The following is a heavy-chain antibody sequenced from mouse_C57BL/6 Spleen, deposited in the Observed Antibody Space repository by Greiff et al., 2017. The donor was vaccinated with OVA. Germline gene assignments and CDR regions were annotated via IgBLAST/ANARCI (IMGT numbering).Heavy chain of an antibody. J-gene: IGHJ4*01. CDR1: GYTFTSYW. V-gene: IGHV1-5*01. CDR3: TRYYDYDEGPNYYAMDY. Sequence: VQLQQSGTVLARPGASVKMSCKTSGYTFTSYWMHWVKQRPGQGLEWIGAIYPGNSDTSYNQKFKGKAKLTAVTSASTAYMELSSLTNEDSAVYYCTRYYDYDEGPNYYAMDYWGQGTSVTVSS. CDR2: IYPGNSDT. D-gene: IGHD2-4*01.